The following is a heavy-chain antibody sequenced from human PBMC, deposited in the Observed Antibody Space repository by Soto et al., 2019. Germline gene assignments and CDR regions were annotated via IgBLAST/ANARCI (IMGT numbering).Heavy chain of an antibody. CDR2: IYPGDSDT. D-gene: IGHD1-1*01. CDR3: AKTEHSDYVAY. CDR1: GYSFTSYW. J-gene: IGHJ4*02. V-gene: IGHV5-51*01. Sequence: GESLKISCKGSGYSFTSYWIGWVRQMPGKGLEWMGIIYPGDSDTRYSPSFQGQVSISVDKSVSTAYLQWSSLKASDTAMYYCAKTEHSDYVAYWGQGSLVPVSS.